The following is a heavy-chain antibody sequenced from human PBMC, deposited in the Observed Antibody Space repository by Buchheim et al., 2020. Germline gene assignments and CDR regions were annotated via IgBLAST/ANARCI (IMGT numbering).Heavy chain of an antibody. CDR3: AKDHRSYRYYYYYYMDV. J-gene: IGHJ6*03. V-gene: IGHV3-30*18. CDR1: GFTFSSYG. CDR2: ISNDGSNK. Sequence: QVQLVESGGGVVQPGRSLRLSCAASGFTFSSYGMHWVRQAPGKGLEWVAVISNDGSNKYYADSVKSRFTISRDNSKNTLYLQMNSLRAEDTAVYYCAKDHRSYRYYYYYYMDVWGKGTT. D-gene: IGHD1-26*01.